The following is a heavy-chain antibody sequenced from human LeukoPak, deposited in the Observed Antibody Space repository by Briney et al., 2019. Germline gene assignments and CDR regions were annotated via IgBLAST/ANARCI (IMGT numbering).Heavy chain of an antibody. Sequence: VASVKVSCKASGYTFTSYYMHWVRQAPGQGLEWMGIINPSGGSTSYAQKYQGRVTMTRDTSTSTVYMELSSLRSEDTAVYYCARVVGITGTTDYWGQGTLVTVSS. CDR1: GYTFTSYY. CDR3: ARVVGITGTTDY. D-gene: IGHD1-7*01. V-gene: IGHV1-46*01. CDR2: INPSGGST. J-gene: IGHJ4*02.